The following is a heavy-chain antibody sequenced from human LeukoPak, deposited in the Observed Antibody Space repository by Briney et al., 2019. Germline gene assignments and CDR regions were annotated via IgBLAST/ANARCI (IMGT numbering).Heavy chain of an antibody. J-gene: IGHJ4*02. Sequence: SETLSLTCTVSGGSISSSSYYWGWIRQPPGKGLEWIGSIYYSGSTYYNPSLKSRVTISVDTSKNQFSLKLSSVTAADTAVYCCASSEGIGEIYFDYWGQGTLVTVSS. CDR3: ASSEGIGEIYFDY. D-gene: IGHD3-10*01. CDR2: IYYSGST. CDR1: GGSISSSSYY. V-gene: IGHV4-39*01.